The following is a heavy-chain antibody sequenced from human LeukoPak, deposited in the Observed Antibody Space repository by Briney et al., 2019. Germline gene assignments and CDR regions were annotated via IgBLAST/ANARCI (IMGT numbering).Heavy chain of an antibody. CDR1: GFNLNNLG. CDR3: ALDSGAFYGMDV. D-gene: IGHD4-17*01. J-gene: IGHJ6*02. Sequence: GGSLRLSCAASGFNLNNLGMHWVRQPPGKGLEWVAVISYDGGKKYYADSVKGRISISRDNSKNTLYLQMNSLRAEDTAVYYCALDSGAFYGMDVWGQGTTVTVSS. V-gene: IGHV3-30*03. CDR2: ISYDGGKK.